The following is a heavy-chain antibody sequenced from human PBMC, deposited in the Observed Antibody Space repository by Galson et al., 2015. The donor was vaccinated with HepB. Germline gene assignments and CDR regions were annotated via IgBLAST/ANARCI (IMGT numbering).Heavy chain of an antibody. J-gene: IGHJ4*02. D-gene: IGHD3-10*01. V-gene: IGHV3-23*01. Sequence: SLRLSCAASGFTFSDYAMGWVRQAPGKGLEWVSGITGSGRGTSYADSVKGRFTISRDNSKNTLYLQMNSLRVEDTAIYFCAKDGIWFGESGFDSWGQGTLVTVSS. CDR2: ITGSGRGT. CDR3: AKDGIWFGESGFDS. CDR1: GFTFSDYA.